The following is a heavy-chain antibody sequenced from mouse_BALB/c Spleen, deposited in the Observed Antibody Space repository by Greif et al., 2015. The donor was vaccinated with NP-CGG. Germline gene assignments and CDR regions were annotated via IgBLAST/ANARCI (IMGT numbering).Heavy chain of an antibody. CDR3: ARAHYYGSSFWYFDV. Sequence: EVMLVESGGGLVQPGGSLRLSCATSGFTFTDYYMSWVRQPPGKALEWLGFIRNKANGYTTEYSASVKGRFTISRDNSQSILYLQMNTLRAEDSATYYCARAHYYGSSFWYFDVWGAGTTVTVSS. D-gene: IGHD1-1*01. CDR1: GFTFTDYY. V-gene: IGHV7-3*02. J-gene: IGHJ1*01. CDR2: IRNKANGYTT.